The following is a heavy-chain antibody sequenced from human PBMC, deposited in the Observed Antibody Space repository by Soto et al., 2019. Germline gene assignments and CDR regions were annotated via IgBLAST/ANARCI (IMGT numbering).Heavy chain of an antibody. CDR2: ISSSSSYI. CDR3: ARDTNSLGINYYYYMDV. D-gene: IGHD1-20*01. J-gene: IGHJ6*03. CDR1: GFTFSSYS. Sequence: GGSLRLSCAASGFTFSSYSMNWVRQAPGKGLEWVSSISSSSSYIYYADSVKGRFTISRDNAKNSLYLQMNSLRAEDTAVYYCARDTNSLGINYYYYMDVWGKGTTVTVSS. V-gene: IGHV3-21*01.